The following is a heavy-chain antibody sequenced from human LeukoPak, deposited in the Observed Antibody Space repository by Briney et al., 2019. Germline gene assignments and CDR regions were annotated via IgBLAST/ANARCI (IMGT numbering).Heavy chain of an antibody. J-gene: IGHJ4*02. CDR1: GGSISGYY. CDR3: ARLEGSQAGYFDY. Sequence: PSETLSLPCTVSGGSISGYYWTWIRQPPGKGLEWIGYIFYSGSTNYNPSLKSRVTISVDTSKNQFSLKLSSVTAADTALYYCARLEGSQAGYFDYWGQGSLVTVSS. D-gene: IGHD3-10*01. CDR2: IFYSGST. V-gene: IGHV4-59*08.